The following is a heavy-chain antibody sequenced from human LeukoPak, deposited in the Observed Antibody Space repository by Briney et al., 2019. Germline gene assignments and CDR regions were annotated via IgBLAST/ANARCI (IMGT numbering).Heavy chain of an antibody. J-gene: IGHJ6*03. CDR1: GSTFDDYA. CDR2: ISWDGTST. CDR3: AKVSLRSYYMDV. V-gene: IGHV3-43D*03. Sequence: GGSLRISCADSGSTFDDYAMHWVRQAPGKGLEWVSLISWDGTSTYYADSVKGRFTISRDNSENSLYLQMDSLRAEDTALYYCAKVSLRSYYMDVWGKGTTVTVSS.